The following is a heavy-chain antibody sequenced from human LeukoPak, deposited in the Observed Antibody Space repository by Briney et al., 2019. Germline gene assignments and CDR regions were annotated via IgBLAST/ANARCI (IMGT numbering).Heavy chain of an antibody. D-gene: IGHD2-21*02. V-gene: IGHV3-7*01. Sequence: GGSLRLSCTASGLSFSDLWLTWVRQAPGRGLEWVANIKKDGTEKNYVDSVRGRFTISGDSAKNSLYLQMNSLRAEDTAVYYCARFRTWGDKAFDYWGQGTLVTVSS. J-gene: IGHJ4*02. CDR1: GLSFSDLW. CDR3: ARFRTWGDKAFDY. CDR2: IKKDGTEK.